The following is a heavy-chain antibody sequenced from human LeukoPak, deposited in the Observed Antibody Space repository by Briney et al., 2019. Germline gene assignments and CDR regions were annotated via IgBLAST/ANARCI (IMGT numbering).Heavy chain of an antibody. V-gene: IGHV3-74*01. CDR1: GFTFSSYA. CDR2: TNSDGNST. Sequence: GGSLRLSCAASGFTFSSYAMHWVRQPPGKGLVWVSRTNSDGNSTRYADSVKGRFTISRDNAKNTLYLQMNSLRAEDTAVYYCARNHQADYWGQGILVTVSS. J-gene: IGHJ4*02. CDR3: ARNHQADY. D-gene: IGHD2-2*01.